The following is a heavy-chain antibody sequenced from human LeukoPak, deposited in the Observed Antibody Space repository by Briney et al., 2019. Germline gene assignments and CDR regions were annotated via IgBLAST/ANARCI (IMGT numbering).Heavy chain of an antibody. J-gene: IGHJ4*02. V-gene: IGHV4-30-2*01. CDR1: GGSISSGGYY. D-gene: IGHD7-27*01. Sequence: SQTLSLTCTVSGGSISSGGYYWSWIRQPPGKGLEWIGEINHSGSTNYNPSLKSRVTISVDTSKNQFSLKLSSVTAADTAVYYCARDRLGRVDYWGQGTLVTVSS. CDR3: ARDRLGRVDY. CDR2: INHSGST.